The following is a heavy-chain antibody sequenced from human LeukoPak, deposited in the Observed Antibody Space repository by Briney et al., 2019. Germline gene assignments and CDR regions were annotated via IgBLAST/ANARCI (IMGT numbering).Heavy chain of an antibody. CDR1: GYSISSGYY. V-gene: IGHV4-38-2*01. J-gene: IGHJ4*02. CDR2: IYHSGST. Sequence: SETMSLTCAVSGYSISSGYYWGWIRQPPGKGLEWIGSIYHSGSTYYNPSLKSRVTISVDTSKNQFSLKLSSVTAADTAVYYCARHDPDYYFDYWGQGTLVTVSS. CDR3: ARHDPDYYFDY. D-gene: IGHD1-1*01.